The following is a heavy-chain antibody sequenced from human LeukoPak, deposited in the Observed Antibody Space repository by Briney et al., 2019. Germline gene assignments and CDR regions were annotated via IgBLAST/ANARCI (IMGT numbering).Heavy chain of an antibody. CDR1: GFTFSSYG. D-gene: IGHD2-15*01. V-gene: IGHV3-30*18. CDR3: AKPQGYCSGGSCRYYYYYGMDV. Sequence: PGGSLRLSCAASGFTFSSYGMHWVRQAPGKGLEWVAVISYDGSNKYYADSVKGRFTISRDNSKNTLYLQMNSLRAEDTAVYYCAKPQGYCSGGSCRYYYYYGMDVWGQGTTVTVSS. CDR2: ISYDGSNK. J-gene: IGHJ6*02.